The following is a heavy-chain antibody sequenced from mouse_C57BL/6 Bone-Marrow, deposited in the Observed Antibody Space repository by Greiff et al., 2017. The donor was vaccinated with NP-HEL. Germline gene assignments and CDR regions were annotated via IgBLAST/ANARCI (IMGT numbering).Heavy chain of an antibody. Sequence: LVKPGASVMLSGKASGYTFTEYTIHWVKQRSGQGLEWIGWFYPGSGSIKYNEKFKDKATLTADKSSSTVYMELSRMTSEDAAVYFCERHGRGQYGYWYYFDYWGKGTTLTVSS. D-gene: IGHD2-2*01. CDR2: FYPGSGSI. V-gene: IGHV1-62-2*01. CDR1: GYTFTEYT. J-gene: IGHJ2*01. CDR3: ERHGRGQYGYWYYFDY.